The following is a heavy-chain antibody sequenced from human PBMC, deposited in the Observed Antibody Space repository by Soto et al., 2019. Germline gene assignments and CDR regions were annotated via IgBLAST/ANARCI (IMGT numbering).Heavy chain of an antibody. J-gene: IGHJ4*02. D-gene: IGHD6-13*01. Sequence: SETLSLTCTVSGVSISSGDYYWSWIRQPPGKGLEWIGYIYYSGSTYYNPSLKSRVTISVDTSKNQFSLKLSSVTAADTAVYYCARVGIAAADFDYWGQGTLVTVSS. V-gene: IGHV4-30-4*01. CDR1: GVSISSGDYY. CDR3: ARVGIAAADFDY. CDR2: IYYSGST.